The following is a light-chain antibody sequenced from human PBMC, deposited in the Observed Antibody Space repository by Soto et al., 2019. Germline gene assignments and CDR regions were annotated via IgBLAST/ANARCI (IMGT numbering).Light chain of an antibody. CDR1: GSSIGSNS. Sequence: QSVLTQSPSVSGTPGQRVTISCSGSGSSIGSNSVSWYQQVPGKAPKLLIHDNDERASGVPDRFSGSKSGTSASLAISGLQSEDEADYYCAAWDDSLTAVFGGGTKVTVL. CDR2: DND. J-gene: IGLJ3*02. V-gene: IGLV1-44*01. CDR3: AAWDDSLTAV.